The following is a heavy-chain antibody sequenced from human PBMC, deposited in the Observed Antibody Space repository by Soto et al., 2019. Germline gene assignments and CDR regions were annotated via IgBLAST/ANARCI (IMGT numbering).Heavy chain of an antibody. D-gene: IGHD4-17*01. CDR2: ISYDGNNK. J-gene: IGHJ5*02. Sequence: QVQLVESGGGVVQPGRSLRLSCAASGFTFSSYAMHWVRQAPGKGLEWVTVISYDGNNKYYADSVEGRFTISRDNSKNPLYFQMNRLRTEDTGVFYWARPQQPPVTSPLADPGGQGTLVTVSS. CDR3: ARPQQPPVTSPLADP. CDR1: GFTFSSYA. V-gene: IGHV3-30-3*01.